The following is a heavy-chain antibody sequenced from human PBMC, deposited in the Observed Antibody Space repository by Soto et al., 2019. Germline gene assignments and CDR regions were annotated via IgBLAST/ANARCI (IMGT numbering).Heavy chain of an antibody. CDR3: ARGVHDYGGSPFDY. J-gene: IGHJ4*02. D-gene: IGHD4-17*01. CDR1: GFTVSSNY. Sequence: EVQLVESGGGLIQPGGSLRLSCAASGFTVSSNYMSWVRQAPGKGLEWVSVIYSGGSTYYADSVKGRFTISRDNSKNTLYLQMNSLRAEDTAVYYCARGVHDYGGSPFDYWGQGTLVTVSS. CDR2: IYSGGST. V-gene: IGHV3-53*01.